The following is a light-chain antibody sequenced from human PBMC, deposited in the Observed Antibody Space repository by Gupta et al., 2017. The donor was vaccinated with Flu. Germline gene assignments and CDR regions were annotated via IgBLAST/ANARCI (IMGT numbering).Light chain of an antibody. CDR1: QSVSSY. CDR3: QQRSNWPP. J-gene: IGKJ5*01. V-gene: IGKV3-11*01. CDR2: DAS. Sequence: EIVLTQSPATLSLSPGERATLSCRASQSVSSYLAWYQQKPGQAPRLLIYDASNRATGIPARFSGSGSGTVFTLTIISLEPQEFSIYYCQQRSNWPPLGQGTRLEIK.